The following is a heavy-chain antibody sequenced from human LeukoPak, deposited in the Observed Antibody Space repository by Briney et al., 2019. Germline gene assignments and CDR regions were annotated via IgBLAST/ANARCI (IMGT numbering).Heavy chain of an antibody. Sequence: GASVKVSCKASGYTFTSYGISWVRQAPGQGLEWMGWISAYNGNTNYAQKLQGRVTMTTDTSTSTAYMELRSLRSDDTAVYYCARCPFVDNELDYYYGMDVWGQGTTVTVSS. D-gene: IGHD1-1*01. J-gene: IGHJ6*02. V-gene: IGHV1-18*01. CDR1: GYTFTSYG. CDR2: ISAYNGNT. CDR3: ARCPFVDNELDYYYGMDV.